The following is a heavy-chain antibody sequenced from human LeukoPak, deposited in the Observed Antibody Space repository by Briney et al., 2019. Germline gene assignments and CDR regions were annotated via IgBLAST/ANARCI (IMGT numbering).Heavy chain of an antibody. V-gene: IGHV3-11*01. CDR3: ARDLRYYDSSGYNPWFDP. Sequence: GGSLRLSCAASGFTFSDYYMSWIRQAPGKGLEWVSYISSSGSTIYYADSAKGRFTISRDNAKNSLYLQMNSLRAEDTAVYYCARDLRYYDSSGYNPWFDPWGQGTLVTVSS. CDR1: GFTFSDYY. D-gene: IGHD3-22*01. CDR2: ISSSGSTI. J-gene: IGHJ5*02.